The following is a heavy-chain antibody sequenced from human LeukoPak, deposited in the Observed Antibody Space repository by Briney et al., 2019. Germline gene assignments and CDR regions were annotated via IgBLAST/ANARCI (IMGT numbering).Heavy chain of an antibody. J-gene: IGHJ4*02. Sequence: PSETLSLTCTVSGGSISSSSYYWGWIRQPPGKGLEWIGRIYYSGSTYYNPSLKSRVTISVDTSKNQFSLKLSSVTAADTAVYYCARRDCTSFKCYSLDYWGQGILVTVSS. CDR2: IYYSGST. V-gene: IGHV4-39*01. CDR1: GGSISSSSYY. D-gene: IGHD2-21*01. CDR3: ARRDCTSFKCYSLDY.